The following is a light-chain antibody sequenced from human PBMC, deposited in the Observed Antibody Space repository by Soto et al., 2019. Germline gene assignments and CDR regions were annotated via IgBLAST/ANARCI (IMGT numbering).Light chain of an antibody. CDR2: EVS. Sequence: QSALPQPASVSGSPGQAITISCTGTSSDVGGYNYVSWYQQHPGKAPKLMIYEVSNRPSGVSNRFSGSKSGNTASLTISGLQADDEADYFCNSYGGTSTRYVFGTGTKDRP. CDR1: SSDVGGYNY. CDR3: NSYGGTSTRYV. V-gene: IGLV2-14*01. J-gene: IGLJ1*01.